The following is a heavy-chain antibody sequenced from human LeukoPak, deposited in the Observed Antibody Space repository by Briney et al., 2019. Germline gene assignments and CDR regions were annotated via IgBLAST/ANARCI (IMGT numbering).Heavy chain of an antibody. V-gene: IGHV3-74*01. Sequence: PGGSLRLSCAASGFSFSNYWMHWVRQAPGKGLVWVSRINPDGSTTTYADSVKGRFTISRDNAKKTLYLQMNSLRVEDTAVYYCARDGHLTYYDILTGYYPPGAFDIWGQGTMVTVSS. D-gene: IGHD3-9*01. CDR2: INPDGSTT. J-gene: IGHJ3*02. CDR3: ARDGHLTYYDILTGYYPPGAFDI. CDR1: GFSFSNYW.